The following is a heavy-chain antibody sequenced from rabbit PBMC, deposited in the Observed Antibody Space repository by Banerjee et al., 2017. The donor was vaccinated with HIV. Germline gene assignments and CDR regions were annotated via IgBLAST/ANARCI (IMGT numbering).Heavy chain of an antibody. D-gene: IGHD4-1*01. CDR2: IGTGSFVTT. J-gene: IGHJ4*01. Sequence: QSLEESGGDLVKPGASLTLTCTASEFSFSSVYYMCWVRQAPGKGLEWIACIGTGSFVTTYYANWAKGRFTISKTSSTTVTLQMNSLTAADTATYFCATNSGGSGLSLWGPGTLVTVS. V-gene: IGHV1S40*01. CDR3: ATNSGGSGLSL. CDR1: EFSFSSVYY.